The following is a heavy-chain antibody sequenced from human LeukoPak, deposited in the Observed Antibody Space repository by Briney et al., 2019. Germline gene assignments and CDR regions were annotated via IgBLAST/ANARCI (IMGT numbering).Heavy chain of an antibody. CDR1: GYTLTELS. J-gene: IGHJ5*02. D-gene: IGHD6-13*01. Sequence: ASVKVSCKVSGYTLTELSMHWVRQAPGQGLEWMGRIIPILGIANYAQRFQGRVTITADKSTSTAYMELSSLRSEDTAVYYCAREGQQQLKAWFDPWGQGTLVTVSS. CDR2: IIPILGIA. V-gene: IGHV1-69*04. CDR3: AREGQQQLKAWFDP.